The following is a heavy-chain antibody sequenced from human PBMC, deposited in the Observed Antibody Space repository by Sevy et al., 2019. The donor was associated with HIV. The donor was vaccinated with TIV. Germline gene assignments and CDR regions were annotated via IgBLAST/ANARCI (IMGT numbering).Heavy chain of an antibody. V-gene: IGHV3-30*02. D-gene: IGHD5-18*01. CDR3: VKGPSMVKRALLSEDI. CDR1: GFIFNQFG. Sequence: GGSLRLSCTAYGFIFNQFGFHWVRQAPGKGPEWVAFTRYDGTNKFYADSVQGRLTISTENSKNTLYLQMNNLNPHDTALYDCVKGPSMVKRALLSEDIWGQGTMVTVSS. CDR2: TRYDGTNK. J-gene: IGHJ3*02.